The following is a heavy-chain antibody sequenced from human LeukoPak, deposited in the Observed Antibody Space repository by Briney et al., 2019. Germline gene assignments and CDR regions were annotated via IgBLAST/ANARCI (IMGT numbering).Heavy chain of an antibody. Sequence: GASVKVSCKAFGYSFTSYAISWVRQAPGQGLEWMGRIIPIFGTANYAQKFQGRVTITTDESTSTAYMELSSLRSEDTAVYYCARDPLYDYDSSGPHAFDIWGQGTMVTVSS. J-gene: IGHJ3*02. CDR3: ARDPLYDYDSSGPHAFDI. CDR2: IIPIFGTA. V-gene: IGHV1-69*05. CDR1: GYSFTSYA. D-gene: IGHD3-22*01.